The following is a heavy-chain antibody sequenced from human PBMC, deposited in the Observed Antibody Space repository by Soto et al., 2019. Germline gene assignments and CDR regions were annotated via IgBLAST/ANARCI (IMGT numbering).Heavy chain of an antibody. CDR3: ARDYYYDSRSSSVNWFDP. D-gene: IGHD3-22*01. V-gene: IGHV3-74*01. J-gene: IGHJ5*02. CDR1: EFTFSKYW. CDR2: INMDGTKT. Sequence: AGGSLRLSCVASEFTFSKYWMHWVRQAPGKGLVWVSRINMDGTKTAYADSVKGRFTVSRDNANNTLYLQMSSLGVEDTAVYYCARDYYYDSRSSSVNWFDPWGQGTLVTVSS.